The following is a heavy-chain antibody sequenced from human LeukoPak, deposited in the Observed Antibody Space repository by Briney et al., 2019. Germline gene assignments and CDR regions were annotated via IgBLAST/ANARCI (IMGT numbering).Heavy chain of an antibody. CDR1: GYTFSDFV. D-gene: IGHD3-16*01. Sequence: GASVKVSCKASGYTFSDFVIHWVRQAPGQGLECMGWINPKRGGTHYLQHFQGRGNMTRSTSNNTVHMELSTLNSDDTAMYHCARDVIMGDDQSWFDPWGQGTLVTVCS. CDR3: ARDVIMGDDQSWFDP. V-gene: IGHV1-2*02. CDR2: INPKRGGT. J-gene: IGHJ5*02.